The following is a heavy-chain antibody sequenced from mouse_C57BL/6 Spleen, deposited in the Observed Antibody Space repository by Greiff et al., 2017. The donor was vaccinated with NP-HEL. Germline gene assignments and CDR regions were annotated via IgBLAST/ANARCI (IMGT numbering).Heavy chain of an antibody. CDR2: INPSSGYT. CDR3: ARPAYCSNFYAMDY. Sequence: VQLQQSGAELARPGASVKMSCKASGYTFTSYTMHWVKQRPGQGLEWIGYINPSSGYTKYNQKFKDKATLTADKSSSTAYMQLSSLTSEDSAVYYWARPAYCSNFYAMDYWGQGTSVTVSS. CDR1: GYTFTSYT. D-gene: IGHD2-5*01. J-gene: IGHJ4*01. V-gene: IGHV1-4*01.